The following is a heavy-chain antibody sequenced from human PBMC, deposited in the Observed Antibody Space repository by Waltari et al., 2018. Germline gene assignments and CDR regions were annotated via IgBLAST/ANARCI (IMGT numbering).Heavy chain of an antibody. Sequence: EVQLVQSGAEVKKPGATVKISCKVSGYTFTDYYMHWVQQAPGKGLEWMGLVEPEDGETIYAEKFPGRVTITADTSTDTAYMELSSLRSEDTAVYYCATDWPHRDLGYYYYMDVWGKGTTVTVSS. J-gene: IGHJ6*03. CDR1: GYTFTDYY. CDR3: ATDWPHRDLGYYYYMDV. CDR2: VEPEDGET. V-gene: IGHV1-69-2*01.